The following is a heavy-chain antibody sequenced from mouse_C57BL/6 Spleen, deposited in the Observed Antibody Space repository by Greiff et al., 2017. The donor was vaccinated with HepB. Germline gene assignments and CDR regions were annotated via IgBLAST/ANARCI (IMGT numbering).Heavy chain of an antibody. V-gene: IGHV2-9-1*01. J-gene: IGHJ1*03. D-gene: IGHD2-4*01. Sequence: VQLQESGPGLVAPSQSLSITCTVSGFLLTSYAISWVRQPPGKGLEWLGVIWTGGGTNYNSALKSRLSISKDNSKSQVFLKMNSLQTDDTARYYCARRIYYDYDVGYFDVWGTGTTVTVSS. CDR2: IWTGGGT. CDR3: ARRIYYDYDVGYFDV. CDR1: GFLLTSYA.